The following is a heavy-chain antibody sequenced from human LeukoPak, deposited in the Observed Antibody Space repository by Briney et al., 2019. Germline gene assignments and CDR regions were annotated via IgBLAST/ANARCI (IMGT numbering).Heavy chain of an antibody. CDR2: ISWDGAYT. Sequence: GGSLRLSCAASGFTFDDYAMHWVRQAPGKGLEWVSLISWDGAYTYYADSAKGRFTISRGNSKHSLYLQMNSLTAEDTALYYCAKDSIAVTGTGYIDYWGQGTLVTVSS. CDR1: GFTFDDYA. J-gene: IGHJ4*02. D-gene: IGHD6-19*01. CDR3: AKDSIAVTGTGYIDY. V-gene: IGHV3-43D*03.